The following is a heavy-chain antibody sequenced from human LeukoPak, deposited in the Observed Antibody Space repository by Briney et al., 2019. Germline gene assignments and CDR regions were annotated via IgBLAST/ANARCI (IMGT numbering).Heavy chain of an antibody. Sequence: TSETLSLTCTVSGGSISSSSYYWGWIRQPPGKGLEWIGSIYHSGSTNYNPSLKSRVTISVDKSKNQFSLKLSSVTAADTAVYYCARDGPLPASFDYWGQGTLVTVSS. J-gene: IGHJ4*02. V-gene: IGHV4-39*07. CDR2: IYHSGST. CDR1: GGSISSSSYY. CDR3: ARDGPLPASFDY.